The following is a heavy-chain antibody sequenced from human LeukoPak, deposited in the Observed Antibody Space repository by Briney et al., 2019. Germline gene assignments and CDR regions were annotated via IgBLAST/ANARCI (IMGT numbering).Heavy chain of an antibody. Sequence: GASVKVSCKASGYTFTSYGISWVRQAPEQGLEWMGWISAYNGNTNYAQKLQGRVTMTTDTSTSTAYMELRSLRSDDTAVYYYAVAGFSVGNDYWGQGTLVTVSS. CDR3: AVAGFSVGNDY. J-gene: IGHJ4*02. V-gene: IGHV1-18*04. CDR2: ISAYNGNT. CDR1: GYTFTSYG. D-gene: IGHD6-19*01.